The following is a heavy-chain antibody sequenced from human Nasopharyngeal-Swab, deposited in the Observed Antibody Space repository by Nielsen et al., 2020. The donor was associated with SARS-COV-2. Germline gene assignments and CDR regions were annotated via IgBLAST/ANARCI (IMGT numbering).Heavy chain of an antibody. Sequence: GESLKISCAASGFIFSDYYMTWIRQVPGKGPEWVSFISRGGESIYYADSVKGRFTISRDNAKNSVYLQMNSLRAADTALYYCARDIWLRPEGNNAFDLWGQGTMVIVSS. CDR3: ARDIWLRPEGNNAFDL. CDR1: GFIFSDYY. J-gene: IGHJ3*01. V-gene: IGHV3-11*04. D-gene: IGHD5-12*01. CDR2: ISRGGESI.